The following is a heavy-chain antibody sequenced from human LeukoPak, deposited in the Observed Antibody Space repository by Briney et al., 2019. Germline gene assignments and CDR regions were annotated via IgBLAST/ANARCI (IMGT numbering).Heavy chain of an antibody. CDR1: GYTFTSYD. D-gene: IGHD3-10*01. CDR2: MNPTSGDT. CDR3: ATVTVRRAPDY. V-gene: IGHV1-8*03. Sequence: ASVKVSCKALGYTFTSYDINWLRQATGQGLEWMGWMNPTSGDTGYAQKFQGRVSITRNTSISTAYLELISLRSEDTAVYYCATVTVRRAPDYWGQGTLVTVSS. J-gene: IGHJ4*02.